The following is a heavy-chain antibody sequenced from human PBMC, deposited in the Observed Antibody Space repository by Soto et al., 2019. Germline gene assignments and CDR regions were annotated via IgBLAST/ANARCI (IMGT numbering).Heavy chain of an antibody. J-gene: IGHJ4*02. CDR1: GFTFSSYA. V-gene: IGHV3-23*01. D-gene: IGHD3-10*01. CDR3: AKDHSRGFAYGPHYFFDS. Sequence: VGSLRLSCAASGFTFSSYAMNWLRQAPGKGLEWVAAISGSGGSIYYADSVRGRATISRDNSHNTVSLQMSGLRVEDTAIYYCAKDHSRGFAYGPHYFFDSWGQGNLVTVS. CDR2: ISGSGGSI.